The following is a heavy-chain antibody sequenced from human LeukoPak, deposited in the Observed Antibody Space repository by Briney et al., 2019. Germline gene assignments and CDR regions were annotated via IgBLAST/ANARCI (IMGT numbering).Heavy chain of an antibody. V-gene: IGHV1-69*04. CDR2: IIPIFGIA. CDR3: ARDETPGDYGSDY. Sequence: ASVKVSCKASGGTFSSYAISWVRQAPGQGLEWMGRIIPIFGIANYAQKFQGRVTITADKSTSTAYMELSSLRSEGTAVYYCARDETPGDYGSDYWGQGTLVTVSS. D-gene: IGHD4-17*01. CDR1: GGTFSSYA. J-gene: IGHJ4*02.